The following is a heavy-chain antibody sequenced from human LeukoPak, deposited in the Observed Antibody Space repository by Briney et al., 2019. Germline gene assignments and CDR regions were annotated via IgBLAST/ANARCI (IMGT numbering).Heavy chain of an antibody. J-gene: IGHJ4*02. D-gene: IGHD3-22*01. V-gene: IGHV3-33*01. CDR1: GFTFSSYG. CDR2: IWYDGSNK. Sequence: GGSLRLSCAASGFTFSSYGMHWVRQAPGKGLEWVAVIWYDGSNKYYADSVKGRFTISRDNSKNTLYLQMNSLRAEDTAVYYCALMTSYYYDSSGYYSDYWGQGTLVTVSS. CDR3: ALMTSYYYDSSGYYSDY.